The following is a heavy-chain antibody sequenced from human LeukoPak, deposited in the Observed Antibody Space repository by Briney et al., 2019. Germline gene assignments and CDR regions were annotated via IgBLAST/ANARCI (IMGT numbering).Heavy chain of an antibody. CDR3: AREWAYAFDI. Sequence: ASVKVSCKASGYTFTGYYMHWVRQAPGQGLEWMGWISAYNGNTNYAQKLQGRVTMTTDTSTSTAYMELRSLRSDDTAVYYCAREWAYAFDIWGQGTMVTVSS. J-gene: IGHJ3*02. D-gene: IGHD1-26*01. CDR1: GYTFTGYY. V-gene: IGHV1-18*04. CDR2: ISAYNGNT.